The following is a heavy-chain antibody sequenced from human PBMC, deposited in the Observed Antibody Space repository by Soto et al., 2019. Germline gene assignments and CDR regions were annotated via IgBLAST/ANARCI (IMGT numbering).Heavy chain of an antibody. J-gene: IGHJ6*02. V-gene: IGHV4-38-2*01. CDR3: ARTFDYYGMDV. CDR2: IYHAGSV. CDR1: GYSIASGYY. Sequence: SETLSLTCAVSGYSIASGYYWAWIRQSPGKGLEWIGSIYHAGSVYYNPSLNSRVAVSLDTSKNHFSLNLPSVPAAATAVYYCARTFDYYGMDVWGQGTTVTVSS.